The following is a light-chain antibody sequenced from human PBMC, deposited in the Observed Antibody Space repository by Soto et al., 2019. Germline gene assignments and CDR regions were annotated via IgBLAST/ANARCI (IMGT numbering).Light chain of an antibody. J-gene: IGKJ1*01. CDR1: QSISSY. CDR2: ATS. Sequence: SPSSLSASVGGRVPITCGANQSISSYLNWYQQTPGKAPKLLIYATSSLQSGVPSRFSGSGSGTDFTLTISRLQPEDFATYYCQQCQSSSWTFGQGTKVDIK. CDR3: QQCQSSSWT. V-gene: IGKV1-39*01.